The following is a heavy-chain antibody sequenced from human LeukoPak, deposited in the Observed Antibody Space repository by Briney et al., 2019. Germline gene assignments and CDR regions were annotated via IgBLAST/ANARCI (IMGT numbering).Heavy chain of an antibody. J-gene: IGHJ4*02. CDR3: ARDVCTNGVCYDY. D-gene: IGHD2-8*01. CDR1: GFTFSAYY. Sequence: GGSLRLSCAASGFTFSAYYMSWVRQAPGKGLEWVSYISISGSTIYYAHSVKGRFTISRHNAKNSLSLHMNSLTPEDTAVYYCARDVCTNGVCYDYWGEGTLVTVSS. V-gene: IGHV3-11*04. CDR2: ISISGSTI.